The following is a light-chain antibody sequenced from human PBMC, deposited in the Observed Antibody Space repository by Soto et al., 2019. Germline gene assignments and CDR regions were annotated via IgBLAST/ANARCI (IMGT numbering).Light chain of an antibody. CDR1: QSFSSGY. CDR2: GAS. J-gene: IGKJ1*01. CDR3: HQYDSSPAT. V-gene: IGKV3-20*01. Sequence: EIVLTQSPGPLSLSPWERATLSCRASQSFSSGYLAWYQQKPGQAPRLLIYGASSRATDIPDRFSGSGSGTDFTLTISRLEPEDFAVYYCHQYDSSPATFGQGTKVDIK.